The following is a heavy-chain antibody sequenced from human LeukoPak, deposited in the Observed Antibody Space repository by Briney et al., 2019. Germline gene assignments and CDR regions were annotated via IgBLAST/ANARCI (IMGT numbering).Heavy chain of an antibody. J-gene: IGHJ6*04. D-gene: IGHD3-10*02. CDR3: AELGITMIGGV. CDR2: ISSSGSTI. V-gene: IGHV3-48*03. Sequence: GGSLRLSCVASGFTFSRYEMNWVGQAPGRGLEGVSYISSSGSTIYYADSVKGRFTISRDNAKNSLYLQMNSLRAEDTAVYYCAELGITMIGGVWGKRTTVTISS. CDR1: GFTFSRYE.